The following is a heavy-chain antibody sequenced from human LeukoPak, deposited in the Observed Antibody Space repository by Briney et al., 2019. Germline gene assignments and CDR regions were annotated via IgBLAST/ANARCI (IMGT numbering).Heavy chain of an antibody. D-gene: IGHD6-19*01. Sequence: PGGSLRLSCAVSGFTFSSYAMSWVRQAPGKGLEWVSAISGSGGSTYYADSVKGRFTISRDNSKNTLYLQMNSLRAEDTAVYYCAKDSRVYSSGWYDYWGQGTLVTVSS. CDR2: ISGSGGST. CDR3: AKDSRVYSSGWYDY. CDR1: GFTFSSYA. V-gene: IGHV3-23*01. J-gene: IGHJ4*02.